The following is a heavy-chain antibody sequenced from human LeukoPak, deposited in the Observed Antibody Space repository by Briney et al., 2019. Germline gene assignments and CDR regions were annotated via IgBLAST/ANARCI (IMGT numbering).Heavy chain of an antibody. CDR3: ARNHDYGDYGNWFDR. Sequence: ASVKASCKASGYIFTSYYMHWVRQAPGQGLEWMGIINSSGGSTSYAQKFQGRVTMTRDTSTSTVYMELSSVRSEYTAVYYCARNHDYGDYGNWFDRGGQGTLVTVSS. D-gene: IGHD4-17*01. CDR2: INSSGGST. CDR1: GYIFTSYY. V-gene: IGHV1-46*01. J-gene: IGHJ5*02.